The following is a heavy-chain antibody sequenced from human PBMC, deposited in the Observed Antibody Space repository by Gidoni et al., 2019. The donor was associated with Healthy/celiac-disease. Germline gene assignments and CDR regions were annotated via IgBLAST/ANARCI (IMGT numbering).Heavy chain of an antibody. CDR3: ARALRFLEWLSKVARKHDYYYGMDV. D-gene: IGHD3-3*01. V-gene: IGHV3-33*01. CDR1: GFPFRTDG. J-gene: IGHJ6*02. CDR2: IWYDGSNK. Sequence: QVQQVESGGGVVQPGRSLRLSCAASGFPFRTDGMHWVRQAPGKGLGWVAVIWYDGSNKYYADSVKGRFTISRDNSKNTLYLQMNSLRAEDTAVYYGARALRFLEWLSKVARKHDYYYGMDVWGQGTTVTVSS.